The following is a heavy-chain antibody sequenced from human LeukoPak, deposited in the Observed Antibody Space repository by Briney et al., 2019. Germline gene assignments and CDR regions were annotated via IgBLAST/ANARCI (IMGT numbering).Heavy chain of an antibody. D-gene: IGHD1-14*01. Sequence: GGSLRLSCAASGFTFSNYAMNWVRQAPGKGLEWVSGISSSGGSTYYADSVQGRFTISRDNSKNTLYLEMNSLSPDDTAVYYCARGVEPLAANTLAYWGQGTLVTVSS. CDR2: ISSSGGST. V-gene: IGHV3-23*01. CDR3: ARGVEPLAANTLAY. J-gene: IGHJ4*02. CDR1: GFTFSNYA.